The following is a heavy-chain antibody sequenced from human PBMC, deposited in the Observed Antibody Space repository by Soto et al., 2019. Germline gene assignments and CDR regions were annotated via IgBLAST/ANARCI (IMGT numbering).Heavy chain of an antibody. J-gene: IGHJ6*02. CDR3: ARSGAYSSSQFGLDV. CDR2: IVTVFGTA. D-gene: IGHD6-13*01. Sequence: QVQLVQSGADVKKPGSSVKVSCKASGGSRNYNAFSWVRQAPGQGLEWMGGIVTVFGTANHAQKFQGRVTITADESTSSVYMELSSLTSEDTAVYYCARSGAYSSSQFGLDVWGQGTTDTVSS. V-gene: IGHV1-69*01. CDR1: GGSRNYNA.